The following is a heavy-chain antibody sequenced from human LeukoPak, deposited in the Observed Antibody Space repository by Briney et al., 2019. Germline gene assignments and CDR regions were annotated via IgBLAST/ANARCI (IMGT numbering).Heavy chain of an antibody. Sequence: SVKVSCKASGGTFSSYGISWVRQAPGQGLEWMGGIIPIFGTANYAQKFQGRVMITADESTSTAYMELSSLRSEDTAVYYCARDSGHSSPSADAFDIWGQGTMVTVSS. D-gene: IGHD6-6*01. CDR2: IIPIFGTA. CDR1: GGTFSSYG. V-gene: IGHV1-69*13. CDR3: ARDSGHSSPSADAFDI. J-gene: IGHJ3*02.